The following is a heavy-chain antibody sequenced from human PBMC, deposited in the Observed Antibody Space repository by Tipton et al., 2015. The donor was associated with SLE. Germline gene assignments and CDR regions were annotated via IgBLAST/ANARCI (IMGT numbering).Heavy chain of an antibody. D-gene: IGHD3-10*01. V-gene: IGHV3-21*01. CDR1: GFSFSTYG. J-gene: IGHJ4*02. Sequence: SLRLFCSPSGFSFSTYGMAWVRQSPGKGLEWVSTICNGGGKSDGKTYYAESVRGRFTISRDNAKNTLYLQMNSLSAEDTAVYYCARDGPGIPIDYWGQGTLVTVSS. CDR2: ICNGGGKSDGKT. CDR3: ARDGPGIPIDY.